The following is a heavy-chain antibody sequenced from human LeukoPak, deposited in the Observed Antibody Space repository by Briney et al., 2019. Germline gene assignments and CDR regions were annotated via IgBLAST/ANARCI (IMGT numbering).Heavy chain of an antibody. CDR3: ARGDSGSPSN. Sequence: GGSLRLSCAASGFTFSSYWMHWVRQAPGKGLVWVSCINSDGSSTSYADSVKGRFTISRDNAKNTLYLQMNSLRAEDTAVYYCARGDSGSPSNWGQGTLVTVSS. V-gene: IGHV3-74*01. J-gene: IGHJ4*02. D-gene: IGHD1-26*01. CDR1: GFTFSSYW. CDR2: INSDGSST.